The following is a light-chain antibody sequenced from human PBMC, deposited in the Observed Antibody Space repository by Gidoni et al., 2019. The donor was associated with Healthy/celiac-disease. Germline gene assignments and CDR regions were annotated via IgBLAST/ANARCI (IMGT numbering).Light chain of an antibody. CDR1: SSDVGSYNL. Sequence: SAMTQPAAVAGCPGKSITISCTGTSSDVGSYNLVSWYQQHPGNAPKLMLYEVSKRPSGVSNRFSGSKSGNTASLTISGLQAEDEADYYCCSYAGSSTLVFGGGTKLTVL. CDR3: CSYAGSSTLV. V-gene: IGLV2-23*02. CDR2: EVS. J-gene: IGLJ2*01.